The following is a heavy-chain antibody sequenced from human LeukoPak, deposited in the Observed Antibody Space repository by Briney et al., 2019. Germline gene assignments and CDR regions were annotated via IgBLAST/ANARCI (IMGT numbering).Heavy chain of an antibody. Sequence: SETLSLTCAVYGGSFSGYYWSWIRQPPGKGLEWIGEINHNGNTNYNPSLKSRVTISVDTSKNQFSLKLSSVTAADTAVYYCARSWYSGWFDPWGQGTLVIVSS. D-gene: IGHD6-13*01. V-gene: IGHV4-34*01. CDR2: INHNGNT. CDR1: GGSFSGYY. J-gene: IGHJ5*02. CDR3: ARSWYSGWFDP.